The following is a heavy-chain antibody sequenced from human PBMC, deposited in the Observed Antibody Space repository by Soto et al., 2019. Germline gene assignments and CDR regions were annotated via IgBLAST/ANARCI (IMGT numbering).Heavy chain of an antibody. CDR1: GGTFSSYA. V-gene: IGHV1-69*01. CDR3: ARDDDIVVVPAARYGMDV. J-gene: IGHJ6*02. CDR2: IIPIFGTA. D-gene: IGHD2-2*01. Sequence: QVQLVQSGAEVKKPGSSVKVSCKASGGTFSSYAISWVRQAPGQGLEWMGGIIPIFGTANYAQKFQGRVTITADESTRTAYMELSSLRSEDTAVYYCARDDDIVVVPAARYGMDVWGQGTTVTVSS.